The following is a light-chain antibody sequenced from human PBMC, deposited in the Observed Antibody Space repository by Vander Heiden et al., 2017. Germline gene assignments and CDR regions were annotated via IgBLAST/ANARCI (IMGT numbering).Light chain of an antibody. CDR1: EHMSRW. V-gene: IGKV1-5*03. CDR2: RAS. Sequence: DIQMTQSPSTLSASVGDRVTSQCRANEHMSRWLDWYQQKPGKAPKLLIYRASSLESGVPSRFSGSGSGTEFTLTISSLQPDDLATYYCQQYDRGRTFGQGTKVEVK. J-gene: IGKJ1*01. CDR3: QQYDRGRT.